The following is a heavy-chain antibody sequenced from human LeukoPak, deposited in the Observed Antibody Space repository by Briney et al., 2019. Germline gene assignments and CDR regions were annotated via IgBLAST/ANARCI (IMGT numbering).Heavy chain of an antibody. V-gene: IGHV4-59*08. CDR2: IYYSGST. CDR1: GGSISSYY. Sequence: SETLSLTCTVSGGSISSYYWSWIRQPPGKGLEWIGYIYYSGSTDYNPSLKSRVTISVDTSKNQFSLKLSSVTAADTAVYYCARHGTEMAHDYRGQGTLVTVSS. J-gene: IGHJ4*02. D-gene: IGHD5-24*01. CDR3: ARHGTEMAHDY.